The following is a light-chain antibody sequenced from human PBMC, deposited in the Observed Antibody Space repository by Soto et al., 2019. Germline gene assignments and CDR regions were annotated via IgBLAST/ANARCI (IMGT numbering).Light chain of an antibody. V-gene: IGKV1-12*01. CDR1: EEISTW. CDR2: AAS. J-gene: IGKJ1*01. CDR3: QQTNIFPRT. Sequence: DIPMTQSPSSVFASVGARVTITCRASEEISTWLAWYQKKPAKAPKILIYAASSLQGGVPSRVSGSGSGTDFTLTISSLQPEDVATYYCQQTNIFPRTFGQGTKVDIK.